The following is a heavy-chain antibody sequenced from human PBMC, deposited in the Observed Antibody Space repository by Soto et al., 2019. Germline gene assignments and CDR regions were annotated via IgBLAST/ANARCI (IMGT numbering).Heavy chain of an antibody. Sequence: EVQLLESGGGLVQPGGSLRLSCAASGFTFSSYAMSWVRQAPGKWLEWVSAISGSGGSTYYADSVKGRFTISRDNSKNPLYLQMNSRRAEDRAVYYCAKEGSGWGELSYFDYWGQGTLVTVSS. D-gene: IGHD6-19*01. J-gene: IGHJ4*02. CDR1: GFTFSSYA. V-gene: IGHV3-23*01. CDR2: ISGSGGST. CDR3: AKEGSGWGELSYFDY.